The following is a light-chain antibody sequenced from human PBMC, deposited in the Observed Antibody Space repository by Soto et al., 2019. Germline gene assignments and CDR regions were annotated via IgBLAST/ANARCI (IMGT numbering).Light chain of an antibody. Sequence: DIQMTQSPSSLSASVGDRVTITCRASQSISSYLNWYQQKPGKAPKLLIYAASSLQSGVPSRFSGSGSGTDFTLSIRSLHPEDFATYYCQQSYSTPFTFAPETKVAIK. V-gene: IGKV1-39*01. CDR3: QQSYSTPFT. CDR2: AAS. CDR1: QSISSY. J-gene: IGKJ3*01.